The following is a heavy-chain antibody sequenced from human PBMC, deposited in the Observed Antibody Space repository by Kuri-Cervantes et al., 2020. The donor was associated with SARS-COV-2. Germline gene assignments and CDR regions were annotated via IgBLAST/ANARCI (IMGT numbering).Heavy chain of an antibody. V-gene: IGHV3-30*02. CDR3: AKAGENYYYYYMDV. CDR1: GFTFSSYG. Sequence: GGSLRLSCAASGFTFSSYGMHWVRQAPGKGLEWVAFIRYDGSNKYYADSVMGRFTISRDNSKNTLYLQMNSLRAEDTAVYYCAKAGENYYYYYMDVWGKGTTVTVSS. CDR2: IRYDGSNK. J-gene: IGHJ6*03. D-gene: IGHD3-16*01.